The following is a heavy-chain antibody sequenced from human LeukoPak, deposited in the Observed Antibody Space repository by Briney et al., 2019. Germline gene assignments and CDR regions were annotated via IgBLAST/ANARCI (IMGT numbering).Heavy chain of an antibody. V-gene: IGHV4-4*02. CDR2: IYHSGST. D-gene: IGHD6-13*01. Sequence: SETLSLTCAVSGGSISSSNWWSWVRQPPGKGLEWIGEIYHSGSTNYNPSLKSRVTISVDKSKNQFSLKLSSVTAADTAVYYCARWGSSSWDYYMDVWGKGTTVTVSS. CDR1: GGSISSSNW. J-gene: IGHJ6*03. CDR3: ARWGSSSWDYYMDV.